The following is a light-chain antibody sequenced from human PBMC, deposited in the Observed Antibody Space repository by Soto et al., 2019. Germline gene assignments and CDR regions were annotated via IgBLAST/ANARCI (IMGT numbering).Light chain of an antibody. V-gene: IGLV1-51*01. CDR1: SSNIGSNY. CDR3: GTWDTSLGAGV. Sequence: QSALTQPPSVSAAPGQKVTISCSGGSSNIGSNYVSWYQQLPGTAPKLLIYDNNKRPSGIPDRFSGSKSGTSATLGITGLQTGDEADYYCGTWDTSLGAGVFGGGTQLTVL. J-gene: IGLJ3*02. CDR2: DNN.